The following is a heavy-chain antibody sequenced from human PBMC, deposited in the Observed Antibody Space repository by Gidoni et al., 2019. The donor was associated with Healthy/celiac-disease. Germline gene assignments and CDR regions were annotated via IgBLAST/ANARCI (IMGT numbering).Heavy chain of an antibody. V-gene: IGHV3-30*18. Sequence: VQLVESGGGVVQPGRSLRLSCAASGFTFSSYGMHWVRQAPGKGLEWVAVISYDGSNKYYADSVKGRFTISRDNSKNTLYLQMNSLRAEDTAVYYCAKTLSRLDYGMDVWGQGTTVTVSS. J-gene: IGHJ6*02. CDR2: ISYDGSNK. CDR3: AKTLSRLDYGMDV. CDR1: GFTFSSYG.